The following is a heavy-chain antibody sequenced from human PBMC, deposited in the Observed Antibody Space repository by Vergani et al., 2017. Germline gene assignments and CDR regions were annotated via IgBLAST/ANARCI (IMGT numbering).Heavy chain of an antibody. Sequence: QVQLVQSGAEVKKPGASVKVSCQASGYTFTTYGISWVRQAPGQGLEWMGWISAYNGNTNYAQKLQGRVTMTTDTSTTTAYMELRSLISDDTAVYYCARGDTNSWDYYFDYWGQGTLVTVSS. J-gene: IGHJ4*02. V-gene: IGHV1-18*01. D-gene: IGHD6-13*01. CDR1: GYTFTTYG. CDR2: ISAYNGNT. CDR3: ARGDTNSWDYYFDY.